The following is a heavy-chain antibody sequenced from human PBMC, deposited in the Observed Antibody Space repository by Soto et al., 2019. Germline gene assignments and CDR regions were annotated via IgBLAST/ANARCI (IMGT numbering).Heavy chain of an antibody. V-gene: IGHV1-18*01. D-gene: IGHD6-6*01. CDR3: ARSRQLVGYLSYYLDV. CDR1: GYTFTNYG. J-gene: IGHJ6*03. Sequence: QVQLLQSGAEVKKPGASVKVSCKASGYTFTNYGITWVRQAPGQGLEWMGWISAYNGDTHYTQRLQGRATMTTDTSSHTAHMELRGLRSDDKAVECCARSRQLVGYLSYYLDVWCKGTTVTASS. CDR2: ISAYNGDT.